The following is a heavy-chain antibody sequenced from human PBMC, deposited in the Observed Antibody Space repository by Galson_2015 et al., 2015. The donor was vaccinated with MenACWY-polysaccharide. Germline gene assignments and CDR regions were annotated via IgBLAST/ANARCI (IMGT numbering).Heavy chain of an antibody. V-gene: IGHV1-58*02. J-gene: IGHJ2*01. CDR1: GFTFTSSA. CDR3: AANGGYYYPERYFDL. Sequence: SVKVSCKASGFTFTSSAMQWVRQARGQRLEWIGWIVVGSGNTNYAQKFQERVTITRDMSTSTAYMELSSLRSEDTAVYYCAANGGYYYPERYFDLWGRGTLVTVSS. D-gene: IGHD3-22*01. CDR2: IVVGSGNT.